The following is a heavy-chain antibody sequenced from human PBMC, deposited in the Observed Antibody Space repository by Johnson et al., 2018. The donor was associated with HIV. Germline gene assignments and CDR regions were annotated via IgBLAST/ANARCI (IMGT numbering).Heavy chain of an antibody. Sequence: VQLVESGGGLVQPGRSLRLSCAASGFTFDDFAMHWVRQAPGKGLEYVSAISSDGGSSYSANSVKGRFTISRDNSKNTLFLQMNSLRAGDTAVCYCTKERGTATTWYTREAFDIWGQGTMVAVSS. V-gene: IGHV3-64*01. J-gene: IGHJ3*02. CDR2: ISSDGGSS. CDR1: GFTFDDFA. D-gene: IGHD1-1*01. CDR3: TKERGTATTWYTREAFDI.